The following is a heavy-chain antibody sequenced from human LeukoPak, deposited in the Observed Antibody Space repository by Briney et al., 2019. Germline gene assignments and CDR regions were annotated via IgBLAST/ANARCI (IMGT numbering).Heavy chain of an antibody. Sequence: GASVKVSCKASGYTFTNYDIIWVRQATGQGLEWMGWMNPNSGSTGYAQKFQDRITVTRDTSISTAHMELSSLRSEDTAVYYCARAPIDSENSAYYSDFDYWGQGTLVTVSS. V-gene: IGHV1-8*01. CDR1: GYTFTNYD. CDR2: MNPNSGST. CDR3: ARAPIDSENSAYYSDFDY. D-gene: IGHD3-22*01. J-gene: IGHJ4*02.